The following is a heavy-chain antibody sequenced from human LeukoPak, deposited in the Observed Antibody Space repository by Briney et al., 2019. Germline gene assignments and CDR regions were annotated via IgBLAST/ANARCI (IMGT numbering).Heavy chain of an antibody. V-gene: IGHV5-51*01. CDR2: IYPGDSDT. CDR1: GYTFTNYW. Sequence: GESLKISCQGSGYTFTNYWIGWVRQMPGKGLEWMGIIYPGDSDTRYSPSFQGQVTISADKSLSTAYLQWSSLKASDTAMYYCARRGAYSSSWYADYWGQGTLVTVSS. D-gene: IGHD6-13*01. CDR3: ARRGAYSSSWYADY. J-gene: IGHJ4*02.